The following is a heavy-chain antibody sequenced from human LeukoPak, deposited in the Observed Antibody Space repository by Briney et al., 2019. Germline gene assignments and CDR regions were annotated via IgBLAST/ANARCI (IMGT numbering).Heavy chain of an antibody. J-gene: IGHJ4*02. Sequence: ASVKVSCKASGYAFTSYAIHWVRQAPGQRLECMGWINTGNGNTKYSQKFQGRVTITRDTSASTAYMDLSSLRSEDTAVYYCARNTETAIPLPYYFDYWGQGTLVTVSS. CDR3: ARNTETAIPLPYYFDY. CDR1: GYAFTSYA. CDR2: INTGNGNT. D-gene: IGHD2-21*02. V-gene: IGHV1-3*04.